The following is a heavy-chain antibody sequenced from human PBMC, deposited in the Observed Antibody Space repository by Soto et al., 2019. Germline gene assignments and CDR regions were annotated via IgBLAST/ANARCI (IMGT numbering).Heavy chain of an antibody. CDR1: GFTFSTHA. Sequence: GGSLRLSCAASGFTFSTHAMSWVRQAPGKGLEWVSSISSGGTTTFYAASVEGRFTISRDKSKNTLYLQMNSLRADDTAVYFCAKEGGSIGGWFGRKFDSWGQGTQVTVS. CDR3: AKEGGSIGGWFGRKFDS. J-gene: IGHJ4*02. V-gene: IGHV3-23*01. CDR2: ISSGGTTT. D-gene: IGHD3-16*01.